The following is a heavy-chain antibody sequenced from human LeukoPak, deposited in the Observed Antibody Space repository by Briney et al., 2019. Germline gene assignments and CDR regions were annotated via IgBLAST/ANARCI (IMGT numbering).Heavy chain of an antibody. J-gene: IGHJ5*02. CDR3: AREGIAAARSNWFDP. V-gene: IGHV4-4*07. D-gene: IGHD6-13*01. Sequence: PSETLSLTCTVSCGSISSYYWSWIRQPAGKGLEWIGRIYTSGSTNYNPSLKSRVTMSVGTSKNQFSLKLSSVTAADTAVYYCAREGIAAARSNWFDPWGQGTLVTVSS. CDR1: CGSISSYY. CDR2: IYTSGST.